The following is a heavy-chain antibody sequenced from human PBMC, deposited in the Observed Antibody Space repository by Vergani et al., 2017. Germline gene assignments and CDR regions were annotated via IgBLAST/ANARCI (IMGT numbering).Heavy chain of an antibody. CDR3: VKDFGIRHFDWLLGAD. J-gene: IGHJ4*02. V-gene: IGHV3-64D*06. Sequence: EVQLVESGGGLVQPGGSLRLSCSASGFTFSSYAMHWVRQAPGKGLEHVSAISSNGGSTYYADSVKGRFTISRDNSKNTLYLQMSSLRAEDTAVYYCVKDFGIRHFDWLLGADWGQGTLVTVSS. D-gene: IGHD3-9*01. CDR2: ISSNGGST. CDR1: GFTFSSYA.